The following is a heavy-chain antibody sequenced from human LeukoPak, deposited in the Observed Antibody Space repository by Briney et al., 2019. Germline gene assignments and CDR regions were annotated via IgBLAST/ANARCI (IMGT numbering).Heavy chain of an antibody. D-gene: IGHD6-19*01. V-gene: IGHV1-2*02. CDR2: INPNSGGT. CDR3: ARDRSSSGWSPADAFDI. J-gene: IGHJ3*02. CDR1: GYTFTGYY. Sequence: ASVKVSCKASGYTFTGYYMHWVRQAPGQGLEWMGWINPNSGGTNYAQKLQGRVTMTRDTSISTAYMELSRLRSDDTAVYYCARDRSSSGWSPADAFDIWGQGTMVTVSS.